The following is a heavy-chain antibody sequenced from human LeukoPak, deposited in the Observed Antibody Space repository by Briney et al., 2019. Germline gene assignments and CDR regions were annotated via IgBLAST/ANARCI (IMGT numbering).Heavy chain of an antibody. D-gene: IGHD2-21*01. J-gene: IGHJ3*02. CDR2: ISAYNGNT. CDR1: GYTFISYA. V-gene: IGHV1-18*01. CDR3: TRVRCGGDCHDAFDI. Sequence: ASVKVSCKASGYTFISYAISWARQAPGQGLEWMGWISAYNGNTNYVQKLQGRVTMTTDTSTSTAYMDLRSLRSDDTAVYYCTRVRCGGDCHDAFDIWGQGTRVTVSS.